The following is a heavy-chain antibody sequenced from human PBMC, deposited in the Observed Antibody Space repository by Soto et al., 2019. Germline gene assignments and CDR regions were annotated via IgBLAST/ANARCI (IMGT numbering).Heavy chain of an antibody. D-gene: IGHD6-13*01. Sequence: SETLSLTCTVFGGSISSYYWSWIRQPPGKGLEWIGYIYYSGSTNYNPSLKSRVTISVDTSKNQFSLKLSSVTAADTAVYYCARDLGYGNWFDPWGQGTLVTVSS. CDR1: GGSISSYY. CDR3: ARDLGYGNWFDP. J-gene: IGHJ5*02. V-gene: IGHV4-59*01. CDR2: IYYSGST.